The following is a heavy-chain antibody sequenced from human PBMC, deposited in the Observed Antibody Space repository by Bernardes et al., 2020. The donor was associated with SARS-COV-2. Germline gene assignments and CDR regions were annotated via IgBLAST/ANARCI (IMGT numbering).Heavy chain of an antibody. J-gene: IGHJ6*03. V-gene: IGHV3-23*01. CDR1: GFTFNRYA. D-gene: IGHD6-13*01. CDR3: ANGDSNYYYYYMDV. CDR2: IIGADST. Sequence: GQHVTGPCAVSGFTFNRYALNWVRTAPGKGLEWVSGIIGADSTYYADSVKGRFTIYSDNSKNTLYLQMNSLRAEDTAVYYCANGDSNYYYYYMDVWSKGTTVTVSS.